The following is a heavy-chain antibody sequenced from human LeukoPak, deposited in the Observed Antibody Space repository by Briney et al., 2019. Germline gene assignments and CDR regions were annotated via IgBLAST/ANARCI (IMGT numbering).Heavy chain of an antibody. V-gene: IGHV3-30*04. Sequence: GGSPRLSCAASGFTLKIYPMHWVRQTPGKGLEWLSVISHDGSDKNNADSVKGRFIISRDNSKNTVFLQLNSLRPEDTAMYYCAREGVQTTVDAFDIWGLGTMVIVSS. D-gene: IGHD4-17*01. CDR2: ISHDGSDK. J-gene: IGHJ3*02. CDR3: AREGVQTTVDAFDI. CDR1: GFTLKIYP.